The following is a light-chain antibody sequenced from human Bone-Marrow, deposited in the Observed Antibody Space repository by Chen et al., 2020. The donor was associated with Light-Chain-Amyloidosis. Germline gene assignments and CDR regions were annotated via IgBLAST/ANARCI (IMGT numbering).Light chain of an antibody. CDR2: DDS. CDR3: QVWDSSSDLRV. Sequence: SYVLTQPPSVSVAPGKTARITCGGNNIGSKSMHWYQQKPGQAPVLVVYDDSDRPSGIPERISGPNAGNTATLTISRVEAGDEADYYCQVWDSSSDLRVFGGGTRLTVL. CDR1: NIGSKS. V-gene: IGLV3-21*03. J-gene: IGLJ3*02.